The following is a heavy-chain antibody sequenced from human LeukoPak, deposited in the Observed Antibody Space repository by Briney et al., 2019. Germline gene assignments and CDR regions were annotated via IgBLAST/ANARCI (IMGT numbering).Heavy chain of an antibody. CDR1: GFSFSSYA. Sequence: GGSLRLSCATSGFSFSSYAMSWVRQAPGKGLEWVSAMSSSDDGRYYAASVRGRFTISRDTSRSTLYLQMNSLRAEDAAVYYCVRDGGVGANPFDIWGQGTMVTVSS. CDR2: MSSSDDGR. CDR3: VRDGGVGANPFDI. V-gene: IGHV3-23*01. D-gene: IGHD1-26*01. J-gene: IGHJ3*02.